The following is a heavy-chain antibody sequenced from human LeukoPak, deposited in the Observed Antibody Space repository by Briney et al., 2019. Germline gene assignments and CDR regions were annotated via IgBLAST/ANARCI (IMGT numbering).Heavy chain of an antibody. CDR2: IWSDTTTK. D-gene: IGHD4-17*01. CDR1: GFTFSSYA. CDR3: ARVRLSTVTTFHFDY. Sequence: GGSLSLSCAASGFTFSSYAMHWVRQAPGKGLEWVADIWSDTTTKYYADSEKGRFTISRTNYKNTPYLQISIPRADDTAMYYWARVRLSTVTTFHFDYWGQGTLVTVSS. V-gene: IGHV3-33*01. J-gene: IGHJ4*02.